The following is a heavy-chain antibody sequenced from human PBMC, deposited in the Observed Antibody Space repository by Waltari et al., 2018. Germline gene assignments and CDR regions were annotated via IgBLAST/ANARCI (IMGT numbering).Heavy chain of an antibody. CDR3: ARGRGVLSDAYFDY. J-gene: IGHJ4*02. CDR1: GFIFSRTA. Sequence: QIQMVDSGGGVVQPGRSLSLPCAASGFIFSRTALHWVRQAPGKGLEWVAGIWYDGSRTLYADSVKGRFTISRDNSKNTLSLQMNSLRAEDTALYYCARGRGVLSDAYFDYWGQGTLVTVSS. V-gene: IGHV3-33*01. CDR2: IWYDGSRT. D-gene: IGHD3-10*01.